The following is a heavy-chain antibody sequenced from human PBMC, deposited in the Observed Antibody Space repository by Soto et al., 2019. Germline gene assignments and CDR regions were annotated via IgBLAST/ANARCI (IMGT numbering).Heavy chain of an antibody. CDR2: ITYDGSKK. J-gene: IGHJ4*02. Sequence: GGSLRLSCAASGFTFTTFGIHWVRQAPGKGLECVAVITYDGSKKYSDSVKGRFTISRDTSEHVFYLQMNSLRTDDTAVYYCAKLRVETSTESGFWGQGTLVTVSS. CDR3: AKLRVETSTESGF. V-gene: IGHV3-30*18. CDR1: GFTFTTFG. D-gene: IGHD4-17*01.